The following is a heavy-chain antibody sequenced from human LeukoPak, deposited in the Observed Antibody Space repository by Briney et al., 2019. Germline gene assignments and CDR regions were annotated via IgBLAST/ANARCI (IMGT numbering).Heavy chain of an antibody. V-gene: IGHV3-33*01. Sequence: PGRSLRLSCAASGFTFSSYGMHWVRQAPGKGLEGWAVIWYDGSNKYYADSVKGRFTISRDNSKNTLYLQMNSLRAEDTAVYYCARGDYYDSSGYYGFDPWGQGTLVTVSS. CDR2: IWYDGSNK. J-gene: IGHJ5*02. D-gene: IGHD3-22*01. CDR3: ARGDYYDSSGYYGFDP. CDR1: GFTFSSYG.